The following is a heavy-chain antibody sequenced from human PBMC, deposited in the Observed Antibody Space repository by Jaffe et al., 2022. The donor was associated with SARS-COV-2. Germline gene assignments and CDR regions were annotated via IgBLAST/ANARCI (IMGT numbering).Heavy chain of an antibody. D-gene: IGHD2-15*01. CDR3: ARAPRFCSGGRCYPNY. Sequence: EVQLVESGGGLVQPGGSLRLSCAASGFTFSSYWMSWVRQAPGKGLEWVANIKEDGSEKYYVDSVKGRFTISRDNSKTSLYLQMDSLRAEDTAVYYCARAPRFCSGGRCYPNYWGQGTLVTVSS. J-gene: IGHJ4*02. CDR1: GFTFSSYW. V-gene: IGHV3-7*03. CDR2: IKEDGSEK.